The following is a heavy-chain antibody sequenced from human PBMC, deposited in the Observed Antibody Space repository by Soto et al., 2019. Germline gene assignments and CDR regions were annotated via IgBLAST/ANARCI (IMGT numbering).Heavy chain of an antibody. Sequence: GGSLRLSCAASGFTFSSFAMSWVRQAPGKGLEWVSSISGGVPSTYYADSVKGRFTISRDSSKNTLFLQMNSLRAEDTAVYYCAKSRTYTAMVTFFDYWGQGTLVTVSS. D-gene: IGHD5-18*01. CDR1: GFTFSSFA. CDR3: AKSRTYTAMVTFFDY. V-gene: IGHV3-23*01. CDR2: ISGGVPST. J-gene: IGHJ4*02.